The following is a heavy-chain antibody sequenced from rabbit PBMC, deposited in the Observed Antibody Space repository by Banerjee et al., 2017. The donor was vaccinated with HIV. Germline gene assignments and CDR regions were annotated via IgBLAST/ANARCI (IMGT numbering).Heavy chain of an antibody. V-gene: IGHV1S40*01. J-gene: IGHJ4*01. CDR3: ARLSVAMDCVDL. D-gene: IGHD3-1*01. CDR1: GFSFSGIYR. Sequence: QSLEESGGDLVKPGASLTLTCTASGFSFSGIYRICWVRQAPGKGLEWIACIYAGGSGAPDYASRANGRFTISKTSSTVDLKMTSLTAADTATYFCARLSVAMDCVDLWGPGTLVTVS. CDR2: IYAGGSGAP.